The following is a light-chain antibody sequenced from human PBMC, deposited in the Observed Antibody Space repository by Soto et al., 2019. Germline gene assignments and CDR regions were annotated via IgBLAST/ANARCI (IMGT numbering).Light chain of an antibody. J-gene: IGLJ3*02. CDR1: NSNIGSNY. CDR3: AAWDDSLSGRV. V-gene: IGLV1-47*01. Sequence: QSVLTQPPSASGTPGQRVTISCSGSNSNIGSNYVYWYQQFPGTAPRLLIYWNSQRPSGVPDRFSASKSGTSASLAISGPRSEDEADYYCAAWDDSLSGRVFGGGTQLTVL. CDR2: WNS.